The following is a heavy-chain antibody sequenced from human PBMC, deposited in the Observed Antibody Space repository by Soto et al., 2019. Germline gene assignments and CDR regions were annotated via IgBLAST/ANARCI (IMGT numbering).Heavy chain of an antibody. D-gene: IGHD3-9*01. CDR2: IKSKTDGGTT. V-gene: IGHV3-15*07. CDR3: TSDYDILTGYGGLSGGD. CDR1: GFTFSNAW. Sequence: GGSLRLSCAASGFTFSNAWMNWVRQAPGKGLEWVGRIKSKTDGGTTDYAAPVKGRFTISRDDSKNTLYLQMNSLKTEDTAVYYCTSDYDILTGYGGLSGGDWGQGTLVTVSS. J-gene: IGHJ4*02.